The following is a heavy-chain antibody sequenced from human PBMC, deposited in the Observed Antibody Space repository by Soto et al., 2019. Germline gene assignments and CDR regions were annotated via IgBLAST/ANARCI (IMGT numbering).Heavy chain of an antibody. CDR1: GGSISSSSYY. J-gene: IGHJ4*02. V-gene: IGHV4-39*01. D-gene: IGHD1-26*01. Sequence: QLQLQESGPGLVKPSETLSLTCPVSGGSISSSSYYWGWIRQPPGKRLEWIGLIYDSGSTYYNPSLQSRGTISVDTSMNQFCLKLSSVIAAGTAGYYCAGHGGGATDNFDHWGQGTLVTVSS. CDR2: IYDSGST. CDR3: AGHGGGATDNFDH.